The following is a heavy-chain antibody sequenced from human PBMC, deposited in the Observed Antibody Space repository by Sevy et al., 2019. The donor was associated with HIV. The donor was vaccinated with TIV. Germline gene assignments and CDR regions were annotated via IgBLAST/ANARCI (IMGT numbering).Heavy chain of an antibody. D-gene: IGHD2-2*01. Sequence: ASVKVSCKVSGYTLTELSMHWVRQAPGKGLEWMGGFDPEDGEKIYAQKFQGRVTMTEDTSTETAYMELNSLRSEDTAVYYCARRAQYCSSTSCSRQYYFDFWGQGTLVTVSS. CDR2: FDPEDGEK. J-gene: IGHJ4*02. V-gene: IGHV1-24*01. CDR3: ARRAQYCSSTSCSRQYYFDF. CDR1: GYTLTELS.